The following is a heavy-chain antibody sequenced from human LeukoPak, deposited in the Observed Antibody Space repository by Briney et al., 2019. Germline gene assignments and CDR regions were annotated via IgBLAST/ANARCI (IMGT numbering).Heavy chain of an antibody. J-gene: IGHJ4*02. D-gene: IGHD2-2*01. CDR1: GGSISSSSYY. CDR3: ARGANQLGTFDY. CDR2: IYYSGST. V-gene: IGHV4-39*07. Sequence: SETLSLTCTVSGGSISSSSYYWGWIRQPPGKGLEWIGSIYYSGSTNYNPSLKSRVTISVDTSKNQFSLKLSSVTAADTAVYYCARGANQLGTFDYWGQGTLVTVSS.